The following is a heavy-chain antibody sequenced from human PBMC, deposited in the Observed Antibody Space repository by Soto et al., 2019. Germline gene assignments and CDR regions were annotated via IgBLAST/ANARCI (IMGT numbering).Heavy chain of an antibody. D-gene: IGHD6-19*01. CDR3: ARGELVGWAVAGTLGLY. Sequence: GGSLRLSCAASGFTFSSYAMHWVRQAPGKGLEWVAVISYDGSNKYYADSVKGRFTISRDNSKNTLYLQMNSLRAEDTAVYYCARGELVGWAVAGTLGLYWGQGTLVNVSS. CDR1: GFTFSSYA. J-gene: IGHJ4*02. V-gene: IGHV3-30-3*01. CDR2: ISYDGSNK.